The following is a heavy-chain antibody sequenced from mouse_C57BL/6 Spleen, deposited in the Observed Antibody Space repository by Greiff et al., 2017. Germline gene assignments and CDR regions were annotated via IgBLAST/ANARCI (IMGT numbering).Heavy chain of an antibody. CDR1: GYSITSGYY. V-gene: IGHV3-6*01. D-gene: IGHD1-2*01. CDR2: ISYDGSN. J-gene: IGHJ2*01. Sequence: EVKLMESGPGLVKPSQSLSLTCSVTGYSITSGYYWNWIRQFPGNKLEWMGYISYDGSNNYNPSLKNRISITRDTSKNQFFLKLNSVTTEDTATYYCAKRAGGYYGLDYWGQGTTLTVSS. CDR3: AKRAGGYYGLDY.